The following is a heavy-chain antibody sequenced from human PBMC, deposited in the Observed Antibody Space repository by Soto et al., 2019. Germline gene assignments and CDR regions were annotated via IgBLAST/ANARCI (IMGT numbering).Heavy chain of an antibody. CDR1: GGSLSSSNW. J-gene: IGHJ5*01. Sequence: PSETLSLPCAVSGGSLSSSNWWSCVRQPPGKGLEWIGEIYHSGSTNYTPSLKSRVTISVDKSKNQFSLKLSCVTAADTAVYYCARERLSAPAVWFDSWGQGTLVTVSS. CDR2: IYHSGST. V-gene: IGHV4-4*02. D-gene: IGHD6-19*01. CDR3: ARERLSAPAVWFDS.